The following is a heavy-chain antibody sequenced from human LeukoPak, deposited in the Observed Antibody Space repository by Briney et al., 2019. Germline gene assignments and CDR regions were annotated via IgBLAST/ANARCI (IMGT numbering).Heavy chain of an antibody. Sequence: GGSLRLSCAASGFTFSSYGMHWVRQAPGKGLEWVANIKQDGSEKYYVDSVKGRFTISRDNAKNSLYLQMNSLRAEDTAVYYCARDPYYYDSSGYSPWGQGTLVTVSS. D-gene: IGHD3-22*01. CDR3: ARDPYYYDSSGYSP. CDR2: IKQDGSEK. V-gene: IGHV3-7*03. J-gene: IGHJ4*02. CDR1: GFTFSSYG.